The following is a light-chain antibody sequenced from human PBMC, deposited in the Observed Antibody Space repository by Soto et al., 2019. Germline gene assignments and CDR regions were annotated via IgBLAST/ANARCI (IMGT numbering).Light chain of an antibody. CDR2: DAS. CDR1: QGISSY. V-gene: IGKV1-9*01. J-gene: IGKJ4*01. Sequence: IQSTQYPSSLSASLGDRFPITCRASQGISSYLGWYQQKPGKDANLLIYDASTLHSGVPSRFRGGGSGTDFTLTISSLQPEDFATYYCQQVNVYPSTVGGGTKVEIK. CDR3: QQVNVYPST.